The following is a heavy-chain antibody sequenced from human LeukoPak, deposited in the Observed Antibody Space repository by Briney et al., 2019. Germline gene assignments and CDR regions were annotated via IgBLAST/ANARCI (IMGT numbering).Heavy chain of an antibody. Sequence: GGSLRLSCAASGFTFSSYSMNWVRQAPGKGLEWVGRIKSKTDGGTIDYAAPVKGRFTISRDDSKNTLYLQMNSLKSEDTAVYYCTMSGYYYRYWGQGTLVTVSS. D-gene: IGHD3-22*01. V-gene: IGHV3-15*01. J-gene: IGHJ4*02. CDR2: IKSKTDGGTI. CDR1: GFTFSSYS. CDR3: TMSGYYYRY.